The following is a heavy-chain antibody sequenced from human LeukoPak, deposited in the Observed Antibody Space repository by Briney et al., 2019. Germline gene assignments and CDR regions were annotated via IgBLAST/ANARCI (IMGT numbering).Heavy chain of an antibody. CDR3: ARDATYYYDSSAPTRGYFDL. CDR2: IYYSGST. D-gene: IGHD3-22*01. V-gene: IGHV4-39*07. CDR1: GGSISSSSYY. Sequence: SETLSLTCTVSGGSISSSSYYWGWIRQPPGKGLEWIGSIYYSGSTYYNPSLKSRVTISVDTSKNQFSPKLSSVTAAGTAVYYCARDATYYYDSSAPTRGYFDLWGRGTLVTVSS. J-gene: IGHJ2*01.